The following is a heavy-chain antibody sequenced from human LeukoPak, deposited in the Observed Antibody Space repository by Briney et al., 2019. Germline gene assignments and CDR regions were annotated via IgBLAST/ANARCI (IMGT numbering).Heavy chain of an antibody. J-gene: IGHJ4*02. CDR1: GGSISSGGYY. V-gene: IGHV4-31*03. Sequence: KTSEALSLTCTVSGGSISSGGYYWSWIRQHPGKGLEWIGYIYYSGGPYYHPSLKSRVTISIDTSKNQFSLKLSSVTAADTAVYYCARTVYYDSSGYHYYFDYWGQGTLVTVSS. CDR3: ARTVYYDSSGYHYYFDY. CDR2: IYYSGGP. D-gene: IGHD3-22*01.